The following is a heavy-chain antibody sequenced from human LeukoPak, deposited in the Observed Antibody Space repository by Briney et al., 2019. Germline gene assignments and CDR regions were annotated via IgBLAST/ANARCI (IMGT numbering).Heavy chain of an antibody. Sequence: SETLSLTCTVSGGSISSSNWWGWVRQPPGKGLECIGEIYHSGTTNYNPSLKSRVTISVDLSTNQFSLRLSSVTAADTAVYYCAREDSGGTGWRENFRHWGQGTLVSASS. CDR1: GGSISSSNW. J-gene: IGHJ1*01. V-gene: IGHV4-4*02. D-gene: IGHD6-19*01. CDR2: IYHSGTT. CDR3: AREDSGGTGWRENFRH.